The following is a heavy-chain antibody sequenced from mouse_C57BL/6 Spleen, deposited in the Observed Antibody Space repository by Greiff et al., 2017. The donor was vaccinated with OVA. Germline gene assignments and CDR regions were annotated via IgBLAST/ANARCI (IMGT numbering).Heavy chain of an antibody. D-gene: IGHD2-1*01. CDR2: IYPGSGNT. Sequence: VQLQQSGPELVKPGASVKISCKASGYSFTSYYIHWVKQRPGQGLEWIGWIYPGSGNTKYNEKFKGKATLTADTSSSTAYMQLSSLTSEDSAVYYCARGDGNYFYYFDYWGQGTTLTVSS. V-gene: IGHV1-66*01. J-gene: IGHJ2*01. CDR1: GYSFTSYY. CDR3: ARGDGNYFYYFDY.